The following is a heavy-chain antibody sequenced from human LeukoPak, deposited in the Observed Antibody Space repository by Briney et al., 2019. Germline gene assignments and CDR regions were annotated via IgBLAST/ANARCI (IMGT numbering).Heavy chain of an antibody. CDR1: GYTFFYYG. Sequence: ASVKVSCKASGYTFFYYGVTWVRQVPGQGLEWMGWISVDNGKTNYAQKLQGRVTLTTDISTSTAYMELRSLRSDDTAVYYCARVDCSGDSCYSAGYWGQGTLVTVSS. CDR2: ISVDNGKT. CDR3: ARVDCSGDSCYSAGY. J-gene: IGHJ4*02. V-gene: IGHV1-18*01. D-gene: IGHD2-15*01.